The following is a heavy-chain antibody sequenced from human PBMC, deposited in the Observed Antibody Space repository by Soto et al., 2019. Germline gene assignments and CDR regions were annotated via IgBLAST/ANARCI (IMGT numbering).Heavy chain of an antibody. J-gene: IGHJ5*02. CDR1: GFTFSTYA. CDR3: AKGSGYFSDNSGCNWFDP. CDR2: ISDSGGSA. V-gene: IGHV3-23*01. D-gene: IGHD3-22*01. Sequence: PRGSLRLSCAASGFTFSTYAMSWVRQAPGKGLEWVSAISDSGGSAYYADSVKGRFTISRDNSKNTLFLQMNSLRADDTAVYYCAKGSGYFSDNSGCNWFDPWGQGTLVIVSS.